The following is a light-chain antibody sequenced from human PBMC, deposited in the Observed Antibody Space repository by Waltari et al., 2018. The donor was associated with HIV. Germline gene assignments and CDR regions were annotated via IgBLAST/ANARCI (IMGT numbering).Light chain of an antibody. V-gene: IGLV7-43*01. CDR2: NTS. CDR3: LLYYGGARV. Sequence: QTVVTQEPSLTVSPGGTVTPTCASSTGAVISGYYPNFLQQKPGQAPRALMYNTSNKHSWTPARFSGSLLGGKAALTLSGVQPEDEAEYYCLLYYGGARVFGGGTKLTVL. J-gene: IGLJ3*02. CDR1: TGAVISGYY.